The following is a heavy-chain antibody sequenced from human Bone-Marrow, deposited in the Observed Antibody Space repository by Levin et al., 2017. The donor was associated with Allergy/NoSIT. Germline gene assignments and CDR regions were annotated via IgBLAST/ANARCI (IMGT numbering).Heavy chain of an antibody. J-gene: IGHJ4*02. CDR2: IRTKANNFAT. D-gene: IGHD5-12*01. V-gene: IGHV3-73*01. Sequence: GESLKISCAASGFTFSGSTMHWVRQVSGKGLEWIGRIRTKANNFATSYGASVKGRFTISRDDSENTAYLQMNSLKTEDTAVYYCSGSGYDFATFCFDYWGQGTLVTVSS. CDR1: GFTFSGST. CDR3: SGSGYDFATFCFDY.